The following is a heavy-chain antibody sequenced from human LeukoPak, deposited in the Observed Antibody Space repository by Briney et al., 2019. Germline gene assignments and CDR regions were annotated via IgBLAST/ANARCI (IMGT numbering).Heavy chain of an antibody. CDR1: GFTFSSYG. Sequence: PGGSLRLSCAASGFTFSSYGMHWVRQAPGKGLEWVAVIWFDGSNKYYADSVKGRFTVSRDNSKNTLYLQMNSLRAEDTAVYYCATGNSYDGSDYYFPFDYWGQGTLVTVSS. CDR2: IWFDGSNK. J-gene: IGHJ4*02. V-gene: IGHV3-33*01. CDR3: ATGNSYDGSDYYFPFDY. D-gene: IGHD3-22*01.